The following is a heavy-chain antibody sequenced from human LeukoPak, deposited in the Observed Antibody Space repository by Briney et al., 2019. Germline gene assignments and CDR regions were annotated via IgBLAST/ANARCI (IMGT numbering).Heavy chain of an antibody. CDR2: IYSGGST. Sequence: PGGSLRLSCAASEFTVSSNYMSWVRQAPGKGLEWVSVIYSGGSTYYADSVKGRFTISRDNSKNTLYLQMNSLRAEDTAVYYCARGFDPDAFDIWGRGTMVTVSS. CDR3: ARGFDPDAFDI. CDR1: EFTVSSNY. D-gene: IGHD3-9*01. V-gene: IGHV3-53*01. J-gene: IGHJ3*02.